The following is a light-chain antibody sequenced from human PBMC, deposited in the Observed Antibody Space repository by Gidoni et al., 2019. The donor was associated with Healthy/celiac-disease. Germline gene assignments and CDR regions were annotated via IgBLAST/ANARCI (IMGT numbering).Light chain of an antibody. CDR1: QSIVTY. V-gene: IGKV1-39*01. CDR3: QQTATMPLT. Sequence: DIQMTQSPSSLSASVGDTVSITCRASQSIVTYLHWYQQKPGKAPDLLIYAKSTLKSGVPSRFSGSGNGTHFTLTIRSLQPEDFAVYHCQQTATMPLTFGGXTKVEIK. CDR2: AKS. J-gene: IGKJ4*01.